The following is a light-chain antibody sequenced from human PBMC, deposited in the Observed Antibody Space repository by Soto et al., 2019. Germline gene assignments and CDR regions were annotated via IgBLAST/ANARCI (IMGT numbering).Light chain of an antibody. CDR1: QSVSSS. V-gene: IGKV3-15*01. Sequence: EVVLTQSPATLSVSPWERATLSCRASQSVSSSLAWYQQKPGQAPRLLIYGASTRATGIPARFSGSGSGTEIALTISSLQSEDFATYYCQQANSFPITFGQGTRLEIK. CDR3: QQANSFPIT. CDR2: GAS. J-gene: IGKJ5*01.